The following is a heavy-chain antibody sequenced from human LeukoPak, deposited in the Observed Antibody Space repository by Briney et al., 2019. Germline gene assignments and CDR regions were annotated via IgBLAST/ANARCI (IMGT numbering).Heavy chain of an antibody. D-gene: IGHD1-26*01. CDR3: AKDRWELLSSLDY. J-gene: IGHJ4*02. V-gene: IGHV3-30*18. CDR2: ISYDGNNK. CDR1: GFTFSSYG. Sequence: GGSLRLSCAASGFTFSSYGMHWVRQAPGKGLEWVAVISYDGNNKYYADSVKGRFTISRDNSKNTLYLQMNSLRAEDTAVYYCAKDRWELLSSLDYWGQGTLVTVSS.